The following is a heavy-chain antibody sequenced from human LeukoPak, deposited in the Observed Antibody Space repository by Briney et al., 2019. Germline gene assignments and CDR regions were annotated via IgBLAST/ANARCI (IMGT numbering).Heavy chain of an antibody. Sequence: SETLSLTCAVSGGSINSGGYSWSWIRQPPGRGLEWIGYIYDSGSTHYNPSFKSRVIISLDRSKNQISLKLSSVTAADTAVYYCARGRCSNGVCYTVFDYWGQGTLVTVSS. V-gene: IGHV4-30-2*01. J-gene: IGHJ4*02. D-gene: IGHD2-8*01. CDR2: IYDSGST. CDR3: ARGRCSNGVCYTVFDY. CDR1: GGSINSGGYS.